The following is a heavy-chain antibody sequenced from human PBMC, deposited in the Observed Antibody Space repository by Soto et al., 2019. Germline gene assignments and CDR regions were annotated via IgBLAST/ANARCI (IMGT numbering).Heavy chain of an antibody. CDR2: IIPIFGTA. J-gene: IGHJ5*02. V-gene: IGHV1-69*13. CDR3: ARGSRGVVPAAIGWFDP. D-gene: IGHD2-2*01. CDR1: GGTFSSYS. Sequence: SVKVSCKASGGTFSSYSISWVRQAPGQGLEWMGGIIPIFGTANYAQKFQGRVTITADESTSTAYMELSSLRSEDTAVYYCARGSRGVVPAAIGWFDPWGQGTLVTVSS.